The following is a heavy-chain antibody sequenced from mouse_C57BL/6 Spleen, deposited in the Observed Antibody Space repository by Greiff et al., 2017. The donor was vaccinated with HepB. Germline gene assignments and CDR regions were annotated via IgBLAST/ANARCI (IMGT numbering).Heavy chain of an antibody. CDR3: ARHPEPWDFDV. V-gene: IGHV5-6*01. Sequence: EVKLVESGGDLVKPGGSLKLSCAASGFTFSSYGMSWVRQTPDKRLEWVATISSGGSYTYYPDSVKGRFTISRDNAKNTLYLQMSSLKSEDTAMYYCARHPEPWDFDVWGTGTTVTVSS. CDR1: GFTFSSYG. CDR2: ISSGGSYT. J-gene: IGHJ1*03.